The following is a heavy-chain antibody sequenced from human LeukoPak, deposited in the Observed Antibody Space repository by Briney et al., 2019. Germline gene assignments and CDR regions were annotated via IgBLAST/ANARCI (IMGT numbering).Heavy chain of an antibody. Sequence: QAGGSLRLSCAASGFTFSSYAMSWVRQAPGKGLEWVSAISGSGGSTYYADSVKGRFTISRDNSKNTLYLQMNSLRAEDTAVYYCAKEYRAVLLWFGELFPSNYGMDVWGQGTTVTVSS. CDR3: AKEYRAVLLWFGELFPSNYGMDV. CDR2: ISGSGGST. D-gene: IGHD3-10*01. J-gene: IGHJ6*02. CDR1: GFTFSSYA. V-gene: IGHV3-23*01.